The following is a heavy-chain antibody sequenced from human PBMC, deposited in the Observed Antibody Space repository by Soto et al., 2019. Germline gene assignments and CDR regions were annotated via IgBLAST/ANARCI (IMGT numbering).Heavy chain of an antibody. CDR1: GYPFTKYD. Sequence: GSGKVCLKASGYPFTKYDIQLVRRAPGQRLEWAGWVSSRFENTRSSQRFQGRVSITWYTAASTAYMGLSSLASEDTAVYYCATQSPDYAKRDFDYWGQGTMVTVSS. J-gene: IGHJ4*02. CDR2: VSSRFENT. V-gene: IGHV1-3*01. CDR3: ATQSPDYAKRDFDY. D-gene: IGHD4-17*01.